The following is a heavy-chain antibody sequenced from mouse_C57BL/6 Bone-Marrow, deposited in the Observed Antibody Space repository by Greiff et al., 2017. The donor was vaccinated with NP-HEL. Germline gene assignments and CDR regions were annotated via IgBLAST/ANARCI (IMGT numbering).Heavy chain of an antibody. CDR1: GYTFTSYW. CDR2: IHPNSGST. V-gene: IGHV1-64*01. CDR3: ARRDYDGFAY. D-gene: IGHD2-4*01. Sequence: QVQLKQPGAELVKPGASVKLSCKASGYTFTSYWMHWVKQRPGQGLEWIGMIHPNSGSTNYNEKFKSKATLTVDKSSNTAYMQLSRLTSEDSAVYYCARRDYDGFAYWGQGTLVTVSA. J-gene: IGHJ3*01.